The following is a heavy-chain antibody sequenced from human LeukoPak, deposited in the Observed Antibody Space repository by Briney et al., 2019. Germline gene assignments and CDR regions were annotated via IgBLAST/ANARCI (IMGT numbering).Heavy chain of an antibody. CDR2: IIPIFGTA. J-gene: IGHJ6*03. D-gene: IGHD3-10*01. V-gene: IGHV1-69*13. CDR1: GGTFSSYA. Sequence: GASGNVSCKASGGTFSSYAISWVRQAPGQGLEWMGGIIPIFGTANYAQKFQVRVTISADESTSIAYMELSRLRSEDTAVYYCASSSGDYYMDVWGKGTTVTVS. CDR3: ASSSGDYYMDV.